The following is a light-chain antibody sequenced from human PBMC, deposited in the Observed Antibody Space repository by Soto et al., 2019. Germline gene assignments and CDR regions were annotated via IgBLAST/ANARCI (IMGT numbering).Light chain of an antibody. CDR3: AAWDDSLNGPV. J-gene: IGLJ7*01. CDR1: SSNIGSNT. V-gene: IGLV1-44*01. CDR2: SNN. Sequence: QAVVTQPPSASGTPGQRVTTSCSGSSSNIGSNTVNWYQQLPGTAPKLLIYSNNQRPSGVPDRFSGSKSGTSASLAISGLQSEDEADYYCAAWDDSLNGPVFGGGTQLTVL.